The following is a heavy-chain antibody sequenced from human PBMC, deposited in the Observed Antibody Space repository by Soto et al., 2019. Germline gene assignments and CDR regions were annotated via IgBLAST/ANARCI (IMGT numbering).Heavy chain of an antibody. V-gene: IGHV3-21*01. J-gene: IGHJ6*02. Sequence: EVQLVESGGGLVKPGGSLRLSCAASGFTFSSYSMNWVRQAPGKGLEWVSSISSSSSYIYYADSVKGRFTISRDNAKNSLYLQHNRLRAEDTAVYYCARVPHYGDYAPSYYYYGMDVWGQGTTVTVSS. CDR1: GFTFSSYS. CDR2: ISSSSSYI. D-gene: IGHD4-17*01. CDR3: ARVPHYGDYAPSYYYYGMDV.